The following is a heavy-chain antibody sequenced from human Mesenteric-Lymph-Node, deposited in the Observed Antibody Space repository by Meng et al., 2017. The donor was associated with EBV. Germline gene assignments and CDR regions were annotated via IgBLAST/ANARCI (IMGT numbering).Heavy chain of an antibody. CDR1: GGSITNSNW. Sequence: QVQLQESGPGLVKPSGTPSLTCAVSGGSITNSNWWSWVRQVPGKGLEWIAEVYHSGSANYNPSLESRVTVSVDRSNNHFSRKVTSVTAADTAVYYCARGTNYDLFNAGNYFDYWGHGTLVTVSS. CDR2: VYHSGSA. D-gene: IGHD3-9*01. CDR3: ARGTNYDLFNAGNYFDY. J-gene: IGHJ4*01. V-gene: IGHV4-4*02.